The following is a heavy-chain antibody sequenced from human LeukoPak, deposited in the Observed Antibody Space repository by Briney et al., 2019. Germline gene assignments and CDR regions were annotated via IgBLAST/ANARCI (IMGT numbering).Heavy chain of an antibody. D-gene: IGHD4-23*01. V-gene: IGHV3-48*01. CDR1: GFTFSSYS. CDR3: ARDVHGGAFDY. CDR2: ISSSSSTI. Sequence: GSLRLSCAASGFTFSSYSMNWVRQAPGKGLEWVSYISSSSSTIYYADSVKGRFTISRDNAKNSLYLQMNSLRAEDTAVYYCARDVHGGAFDYWGQGTLVTVSS. J-gene: IGHJ4*02.